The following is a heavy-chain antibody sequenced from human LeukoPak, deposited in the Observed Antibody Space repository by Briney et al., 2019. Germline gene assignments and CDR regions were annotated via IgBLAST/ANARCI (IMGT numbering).Heavy chain of an antibody. CDR3: ARDLQDGVPTGY. V-gene: IGHV3-33*01. CDR2: IWYDGSNK. CDR1: GFTFSSYA. Sequence: GGSLRLSCAASGFTFSSYAMHWVRQAPGKGLEWVAVIWYDGSNKYYADSVKGRFTISRDNVKNSLYLQMNSLRAEDTAVYYCARDLQDGVPTGYWGQGTLVIVS. D-gene: IGHD4-17*01. J-gene: IGHJ4*02.